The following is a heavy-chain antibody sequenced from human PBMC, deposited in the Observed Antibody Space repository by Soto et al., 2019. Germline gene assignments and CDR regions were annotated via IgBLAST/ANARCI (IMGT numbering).Heavy chain of an antibody. J-gene: IGHJ6*02. Sequence: EVQLVESGGGLVQPGGSLKLSCAASGFTLSDSAVHWVRQASGKGLEWVGRIRSKTNNDATAYAASVRGRFSSYRDDSKNTAFLQMNSLKTEDTAMYYCARLEAPLYYYGMDVWGQGTTVTVSS. V-gene: IGHV3-73*02. CDR3: ARLEAPLYYYGMDV. CDR2: IRSKTNNDAT. CDR1: GFTLSDSA.